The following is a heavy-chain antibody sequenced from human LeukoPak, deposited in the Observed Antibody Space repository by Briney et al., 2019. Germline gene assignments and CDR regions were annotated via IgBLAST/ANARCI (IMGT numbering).Heavy chain of an antibody. CDR1: GYTFTGYY. D-gene: IGHD2-2*01. J-gene: IGHJ4*02. CDR2: INPNSGGT. CDR3: ARDPSTVTRAPPAYDY. V-gene: IGHV1-2*02. Sequence: GASVKVSCKASGYTFTGYYMHWVRQAPGQGLEWMGWINPNSGGTNYAQKFQGRVTITADKSTCTAYMELSSLRSEDTAVYYCARDPSTVTRAPPAYDYWGQGTLVTVSS.